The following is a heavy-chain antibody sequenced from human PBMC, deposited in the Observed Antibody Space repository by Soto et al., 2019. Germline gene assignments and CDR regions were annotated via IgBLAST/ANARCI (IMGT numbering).Heavy chain of an antibody. CDR1: GGSISSGDYY. CDR3: ARDFVDCSGGSCYPPSGMDV. Sequence: QVQLQESGPGLVKPSQTLSLTCTVSGGSISSGDYYWSWIRQPPGKGLEWIGYSYYSGSTYYNPSLKSRVTISVDTSKNQFSLKLSSVTAADTAVYYCARDFVDCSGGSCYPPSGMDVWGQGTTVTVSS. CDR2: SYYSGST. D-gene: IGHD2-15*01. V-gene: IGHV4-30-4*01. J-gene: IGHJ6*02.